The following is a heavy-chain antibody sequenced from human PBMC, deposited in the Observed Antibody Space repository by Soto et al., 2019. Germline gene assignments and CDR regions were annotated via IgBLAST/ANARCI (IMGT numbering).Heavy chain of an antibody. V-gene: IGHV6-1*01. D-gene: IGHD2-8*01. J-gene: IGHJ5*01. Sequence: SQTLSLTCAISGDSVSTNSATGDWIRQSPSRGLEWLGRTYYRSKWFNDHAVSVKGRISINPDTSNNQFSLQLNSVTPDDTAVNYCARLIGNSWLDSWGQGTLVTAPQ. CDR3: ARLIGNSWLDS. CDR2: TYYRSKWFN. CDR1: GDSVSTNSAT.